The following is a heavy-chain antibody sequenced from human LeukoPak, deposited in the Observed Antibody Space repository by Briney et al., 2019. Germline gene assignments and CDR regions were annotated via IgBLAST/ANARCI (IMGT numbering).Heavy chain of an antibody. D-gene: IGHD3-10*01. CDR3: ASSPTPGSRSGYGMDV. Sequence: SVKVSCKASGGTFSSYAISRVRQAPGQGLEWMGGIIPIFGTANYAQKFQGRVTITADESTSTAYMELSSLRSEDTAVYYCASSPTPGSRSGYGMDVWGKGTTVTVYS. V-gene: IGHV1-69*01. CDR1: GGTFSSYA. CDR2: IIPIFGTA. J-gene: IGHJ6*04.